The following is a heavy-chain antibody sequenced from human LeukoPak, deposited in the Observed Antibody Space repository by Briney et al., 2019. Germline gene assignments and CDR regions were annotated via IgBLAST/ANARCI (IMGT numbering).Heavy chain of an antibody. CDR3: ARLGAHPYSSSWYGKNYYYYYYMDV. J-gene: IGHJ6*03. CDR1: GYSFTSYW. Sequence: GESLKISCKGSGYSFTSYWIGWVRQMPGKGLEWMGIIYPGDSDTRYSPSFQGQVTISADKSISTAYLQWSSLKASDTAMYYCARLGAHPYSSSWYGKNYYYYYYMDVWGKGTTVTISS. CDR2: IYPGDSDT. V-gene: IGHV5-51*01. D-gene: IGHD6-13*01.